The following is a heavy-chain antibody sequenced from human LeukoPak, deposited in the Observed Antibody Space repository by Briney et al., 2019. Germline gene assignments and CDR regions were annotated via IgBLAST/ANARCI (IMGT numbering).Heavy chain of an antibody. CDR3: ARDPKAVKSADY. CDR1: GGSISSGDYY. V-gene: IGHV4-30-4*08. Sequence: SETLSLTCTVSGGSISSGDYYWSWIRQPPGKGLEWIGYIYYSGSTYYNPSLKSRVTISVDTSKNQFSLKLSSVTAADTAVYYCARDPKAVKSADYWGQGTLVTVSS. J-gene: IGHJ4*02. D-gene: IGHD4-11*01. CDR2: IYYSGST.